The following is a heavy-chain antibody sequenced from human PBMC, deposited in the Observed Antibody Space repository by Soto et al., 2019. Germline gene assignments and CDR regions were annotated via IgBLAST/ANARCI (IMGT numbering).Heavy chain of an antibody. CDR2: ISYIGST. J-gene: IGHJ6*02. V-gene: IGHV4-31*03. CDR3: ARADYEILTGSYAMDV. CDR1: GGSISSVGYY. D-gene: IGHD3-9*01. Sequence: PSETLSLTCTVSGGSISSVGYYWTWIRQFSGKGLEWIGYISYIGSTYYNPSLKSRVTISLDTSNNQFSLKLRSVTAADTAVYFCARADYEILTGSYAMDVWGQGTTVTVSS.